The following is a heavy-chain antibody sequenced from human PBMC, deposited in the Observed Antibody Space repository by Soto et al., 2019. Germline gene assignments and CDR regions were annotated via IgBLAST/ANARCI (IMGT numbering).Heavy chain of an antibody. J-gene: IGHJ6*03. V-gene: IGHV1-69*02. D-gene: IGHD3-10*01. CDR1: GGTFSSYT. Sequence: QVQLVQSGAEVKKPGSSVKVSCKASGGTFSSYTISWVRQAPGQGLEWMGRIIPILGIANYAQKFQGRVTITADKSTSTAYMELSSLRSEDTAVYYCARTTMVRYIYYYYMDVWGKGTTVTVSS. CDR3: ARTTMVRYIYYYYMDV. CDR2: IIPILGIA.